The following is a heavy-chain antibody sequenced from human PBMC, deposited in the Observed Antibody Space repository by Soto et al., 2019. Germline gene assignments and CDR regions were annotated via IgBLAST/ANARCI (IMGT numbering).Heavy chain of an antibody. D-gene: IGHD6-19*01. CDR2: ISSSSSTT. CDR1: GFTFSSYS. CDR3: AFQGIAVA. V-gene: IGHV3-48*01. J-gene: IGHJ5*02. Sequence: PGGSLRLSCAASGFTFSSYSMNWVRQAPGKGLEWVSYISSSSSTTYYADSVKGRFTISRDNAKNTLYLQMNSLRAEDTAVYYCAFQGIAVAWGQGTLVTVSS.